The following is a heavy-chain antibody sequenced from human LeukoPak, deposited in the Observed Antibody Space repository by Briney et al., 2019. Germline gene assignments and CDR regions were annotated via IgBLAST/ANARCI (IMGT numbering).Heavy chain of an antibody. CDR3: TRDKDYYDSSGYDY. CDR1: GFTFGDYA. J-gene: IGHJ4*02. D-gene: IGHD3-22*01. Sequence: GGSLRLSCTASGFTFGDYAMSWFRQAPGKGLEWVGFIRSKAYGGTTEYAASVKGRFTISRDDSKSIANLQMNSLKTEDTAVYYCTRDKDYYDSSGYDYWGQGTLVTVSS. V-gene: IGHV3-49*03. CDR2: IRSKAYGGTT.